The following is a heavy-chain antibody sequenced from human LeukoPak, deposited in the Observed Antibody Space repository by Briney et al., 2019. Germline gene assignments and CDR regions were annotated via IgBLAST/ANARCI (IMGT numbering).Heavy chain of an antibody. J-gene: IGHJ4*02. CDR3: TKEGYKALNY. V-gene: IGHV3-48*02. CDR2: IGTSSSTI. Sequence: GGSLRLSCAASGFTFSTYSMNWVRQAPGKGLEWVSYIGTSSSTIYYADSVKGRFTISRDNAKNSLYLQMNSLRDKDTAVYYCTKEGYKALNYWGQGTLVTVSS. CDR1: GFTFSTYS. D-gene: IGHD5-18*01.